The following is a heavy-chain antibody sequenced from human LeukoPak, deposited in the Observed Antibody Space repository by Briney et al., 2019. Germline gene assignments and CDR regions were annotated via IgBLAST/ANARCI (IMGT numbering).Heavy chain of an antibody. Sequence: ASVTVSCKASGYTFTSYGISWVRQAPGEGREWVGGISAYNGNTNYAQKLQGRVTMTTDTSTSTAYMELRSLRSDDTAVYYCARDGSSSWYANFDSYYMDVWGKGTTVTVSS. CDR1: GYTFTSYG. CDR3: ARDGSSSWYANFDSYYMDV. J-gene: IGHJ6*03. V-gene: IGHV1-18*01. CDR2: ISAYNGNT. D-gene: IGHD6-13*01.